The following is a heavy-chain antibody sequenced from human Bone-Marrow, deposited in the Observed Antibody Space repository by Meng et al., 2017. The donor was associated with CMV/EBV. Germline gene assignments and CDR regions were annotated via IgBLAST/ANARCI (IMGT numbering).Heavy chain of an antibody. Sequence: GESLKISCAASGFTFSSYGMHWVRQAPGKGLEWVAFIRYDGSNKYYADSVKGRFTISRDNSKNTLYLQMNSLRAEDTAVYYCAREASSSSSNAYYYYYGMDVWGQGTTVTFSS. V-gene: IGHV3-30*02. CDR3: AREASSSSSNAYYYYYGMDV. D-gene: IGHD6-6*01. J-gene: IGHJ6*02. CDR1: GFTFSSYG. CDR2: IRYDGSNK.